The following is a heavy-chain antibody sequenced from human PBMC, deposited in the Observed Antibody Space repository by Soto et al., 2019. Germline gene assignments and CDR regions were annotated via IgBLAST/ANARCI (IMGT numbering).Heavy chain of an antibody. D-gene: IGHD3-22*01. CDR3: ARVSKVERITMIVVVPPGAFDI. V-gene: IGHV1-18*01. J-gene: IGHJ3*02. Sequence: GASVKVSCKASGYTFTSYGISCVRQAPGQVLEWMGWISAYNGNTNYAQKLQGRVTMTTDTSTSTAYMELRSLRSDDTAVYYCARVSKVERITMIVVVPPGAFDIWGQGTMVTVSS. CDR1: GYTFTSYG. CDR2: ISAYNGNT.